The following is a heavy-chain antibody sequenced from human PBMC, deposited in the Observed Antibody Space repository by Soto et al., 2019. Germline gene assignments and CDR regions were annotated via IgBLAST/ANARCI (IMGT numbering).Heavy chain of an antibody. CDR2: IWYDGSNK. CDR1: GFTFNTYG. D-gene: IGHD2-15*01. V-gene: IGHV3-33*08. Sequence: QVQLVESGGGVVQPGGSLRLSCTTSGFTFNTYGMHWVRQAPGKGLEWVAIIWYDGSNKYYADSVKGRFTISRDNSKNTLYLQMTSLIAEDTALYYCARSDCTGAYCYSWPFNYGVDVWGQGTTVTVSS. CDR3: ARSDCTGAYCYSWPFNYGVDV. J-gene: IGHJ6*02.